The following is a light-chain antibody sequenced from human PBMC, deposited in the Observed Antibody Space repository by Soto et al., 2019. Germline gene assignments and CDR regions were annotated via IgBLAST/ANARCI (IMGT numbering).Light chain of an antibody. J-gene: IGKJ5*01. CDR1: QGISSY. CDR2: AAS. V-gene: IGKV1-9*01. CDR3: QQLNSYPWIT. Sequence: DIQLTQSPSFLSASVGDRVTITCRASQGISSYLAWYHQKPGKAPKLLIYAASTLQSEVPSRFSGSGSGTEFTRTISSLQHEDFATYDCQQLNSYPWITFGQGTRLEIK.